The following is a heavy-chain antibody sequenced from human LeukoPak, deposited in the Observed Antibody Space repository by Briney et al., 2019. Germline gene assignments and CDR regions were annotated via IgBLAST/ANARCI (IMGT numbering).Heavy chain of an antibody. CDR1: GLTFSIYE. D-gene: IGHD1-1*01. J-gene: IGHJ4*02. CDR3: ATSPRSTGRVFNY. CDR2: ISSSGDMI. V-gene: IGHV3-48*03. Sequence: TGGSLRLSCAASGLTFSIYEMNWVRQAPGKGLEWVSYISSSGDMIYYADSVKGRFTISRDSAKKSVYLQMKSLRDEDTAVYYCATSPRSTGRVFNYWGQGTLVTVSS.